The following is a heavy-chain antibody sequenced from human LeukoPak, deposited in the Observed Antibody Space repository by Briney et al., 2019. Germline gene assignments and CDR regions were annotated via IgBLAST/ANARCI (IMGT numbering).Heavy chain of an antibody. J-gene: IGHJ3*02. V-gene: IGHV5-51*01. CDR2: IYPGDSDT. D-gene: IGHD1-26*01. CDR3: ARHRGKVGATSDAFDI. Sequence: GESLKISCQASGYSFTKYWIGWVRQMPGKGLEWMGIIYPGDSDTRYSPSFQGQVTISADKSISTAYLQWSSLKASDTAMYYCARHRGKVGATSDAFDIWGQGTMVTVSS. CDR1: GYSFTKYW.